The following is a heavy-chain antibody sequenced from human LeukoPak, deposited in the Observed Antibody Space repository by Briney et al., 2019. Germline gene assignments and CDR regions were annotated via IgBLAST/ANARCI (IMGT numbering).Heavy chain of an antibody. V-gene: IGHV4-39*01. Sequence: SETLSLTCTVSGGSISSSSYYWGWIRQPPGKGLEWIGSNYYNGSTYYNPSLKSRVTISVDTSKNQFSLKLSSVTAADTAVYYCARQRLTMITFGGVIVRSHFDYWGQGTLVTVSS. J-gene: IGHJ4*02. CDR3: ARQRLTMITFGGVIVRSHFDY. CDR1: GGSISSSSYY. CDR2: NYYNGST. D-gene: IGHD3-16*02.